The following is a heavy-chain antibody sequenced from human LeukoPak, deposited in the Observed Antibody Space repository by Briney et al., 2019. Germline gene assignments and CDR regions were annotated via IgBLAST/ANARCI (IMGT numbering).Heavy chain of an antibody. CDR1: GFTFSSYW. CDR2: ISSSDNII. D-gene: IGHD3-10*01. Sequence: GGSLRLSCAASGFTFSSYWMSWVRQAPGKGLEWVSYISSSDNIIYYADSVKGRFTISRDNAKNSLYLQMNSLRAEDTAVYYCARDGYYYGTPGGNYYYYYMDVWGKGTTVTVSS. V-gene: IGHV3-48*04. CDR3: ARDGYYYGTPGGNYYYYYMDV. J-gene: IGHJ6*03.